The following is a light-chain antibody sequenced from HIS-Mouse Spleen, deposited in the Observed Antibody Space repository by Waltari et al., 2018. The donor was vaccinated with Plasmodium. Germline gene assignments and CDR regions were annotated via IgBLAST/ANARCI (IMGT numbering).Light chain of an antibody. CDR2: AAS. Sequence: DIQMTQSPSSLSAYVGDRVTITCRASQSISNYLNWYQQKPGKAPKFLIYAASTLQSGVPSRFSGSGSGTDFTLTISSLQPEDFAVYYCQQYNNWSFTFGPGTKVDIK. CDR3: QQYNNWSFT. J-gene: IGKJ3*01. V-gene: IGKV1-39*01. CDR1: QSISNY.